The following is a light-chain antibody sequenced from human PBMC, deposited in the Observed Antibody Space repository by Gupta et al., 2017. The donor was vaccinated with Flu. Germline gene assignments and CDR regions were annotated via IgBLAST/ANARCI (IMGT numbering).Light chain of an antibody. CDR3: SSYTSTNTLVV. J-gene: IGLJ2*01. CDR1: SCNVGGCKY. CDR2: GVS. V-gene: IGLV2-14*01. Sequence: ITISCTGSSCNVGGCKYVSWYQQHPGKAPKLMIFGVSNRPSGVSNRFSGSKSGNTASLTISGLQAEDEADYYCSSYTSTNTLVVFGGGTKLTVL.